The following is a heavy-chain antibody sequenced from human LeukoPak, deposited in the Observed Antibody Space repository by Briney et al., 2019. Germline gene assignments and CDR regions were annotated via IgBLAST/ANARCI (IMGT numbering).Heavy chain of an antibody. V-gene: IGHV1-8*01. D-gene: IGHD5-24*01. CDR3: ARDNSVRDEAWWFNP. CDR1: GYTFTSYD. CDR2: MNPNSGNT. Sequence: ASVKVSCKASGYTFTSYDINWVRQATGQGLEWMGWMNPNSGNTGYAQKFQGRVTLTRDMSTSTDYLELSSLRSEDTAVYYCARDNSVRDEAWWFNPWGQGTLVTVSS. J-gene: IGHJ5*02.